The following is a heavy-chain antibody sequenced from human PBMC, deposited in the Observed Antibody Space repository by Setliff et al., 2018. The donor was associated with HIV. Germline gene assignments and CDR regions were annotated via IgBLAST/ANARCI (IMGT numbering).Heavy chain of an antibody. CDR3: AGESALTGQSD. CDR2: MYHSGTT. V-gene: IGHV4-4*02. Sequence: PSETLSLTCAVSGASISDVIWWSWVRHSPGKGLEWIGEMYHSGTTKYNPSLKSRVTISLDKSRNQFSLQVTSMTAADTGVYYCAGESALTGQSDWGQGTPVTVSS. D-gene: IGHD3-9*01. CDR1: GASISDVIW. J-gene: IGHJ4*02.